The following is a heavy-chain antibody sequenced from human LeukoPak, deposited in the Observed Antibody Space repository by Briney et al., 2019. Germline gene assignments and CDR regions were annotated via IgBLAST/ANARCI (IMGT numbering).Heavy chain of an antibody. J-gene: IGHJ6*03. CDR2: INPNSGGT. Sequence: ASVKVSCKASGYTFTGYYMHWVRQAPGQGLEWMGWINPNSGGTNYAQKFQGRVTMTRDTSISTAYMELSRLRSDDTAVYYCARANIVVVPAASGYYYYMDVWAKGPRSPSP. CDR3: ARANIVVVPAASGYYYYMDV. V-gene: IGHV1-2*02. D-gene: IGHD2-2*01. CDR1: GYTFTGYY.